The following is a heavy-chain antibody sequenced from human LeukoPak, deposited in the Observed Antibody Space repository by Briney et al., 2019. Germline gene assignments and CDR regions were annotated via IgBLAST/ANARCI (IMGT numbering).Heavy chain of an antibody. CDR1: GYTFTGYY. D-gene: IGHD5-24*01. CDR2: INPNSGDT. Sequence: ASVKVSCKASGYTFTGYYMHWVRQAPGQGLEWMGWINPNSGDTNYAQKFQGRVTMTRDTSISTAYMELRRLRSDDTAVYYCARDRGGRWLQWVGDDYWGQGTLVTVSS. J-gene: IGHJ4*02. CDR3: ARDRGGRWLQWVGDDY. V-gene: IGHV1-2*02.